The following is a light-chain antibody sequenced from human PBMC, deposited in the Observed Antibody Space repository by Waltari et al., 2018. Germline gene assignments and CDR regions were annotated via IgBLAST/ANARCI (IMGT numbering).Light chain of an antibody. V-gene: IGLV4-69*01. CDR3: QTWGTAMV. Sequence: QLELTQSPSTSASLGASVRLTCTLSSGHSTYAIAWHQLQPEKSPRYVMKLHRDGSHSKGDGVPDRFSGSSSGAERYLTIASLQSEDEADYYCQTWGTAMVFGGGTKLTVL. CDR1: SGHSTYA. CDR2: LHRDGSH. J-gene: IGLJ3*02.